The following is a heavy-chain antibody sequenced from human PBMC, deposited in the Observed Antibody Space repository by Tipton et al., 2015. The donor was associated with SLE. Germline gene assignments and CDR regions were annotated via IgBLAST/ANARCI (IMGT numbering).Heavy chain of an antibody. CDR1: GYTFTDHH. Sequence: QLVQSGAEVKKPGASVKVSCKASGYTFTDHHMHWVRQAPGQGLEWMGIINPSVGSTSFAQKFQGRVTMTSDTSTSTVYMEVRSLRSDDTAVYYCARDMRRDGHNYARDYWGQGTLVTVSS. V-gene: IGHV1-46*01. J-gene: IGHJ4*02. D-gene: IGHD5-24*01. CDR2: INPSVGST. CDR3: ARDMRRDGHNYARDY.